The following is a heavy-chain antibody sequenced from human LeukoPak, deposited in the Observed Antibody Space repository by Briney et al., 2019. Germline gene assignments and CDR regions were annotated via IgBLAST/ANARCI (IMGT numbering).Heavy chain of an antibody. Sequence: PGGSLRLSCAASGFTFSSYAMHWVRQAPGKGLEWVTVISYDGSNKYYADSVKGRFTISRDNSKNTLYLQMNSLRAEDTAVYYCARDRRPDVSPGAFDIWGQGTMVTVSS. CDR1: GFTFSSYA. CDR2: ISYDGSNK. V-gene: IGHV3-30*04. CDR3: ARDRRPDVSPGAFDI. J-gene: IGHJ3*02. D-gene: IGHD1-14*01.